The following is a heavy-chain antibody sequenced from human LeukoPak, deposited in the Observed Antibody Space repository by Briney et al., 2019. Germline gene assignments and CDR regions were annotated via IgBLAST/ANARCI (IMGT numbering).Heavy chain of an antibody. V-gene: IGHV1-8*01. CDR2: MNPNSGNS. CDR1: GYTFTSFD. CDR3: VRVRGNCGDDCYSFDS. J-gene: IGHJ4*02. D-gene: IGHD2-21*02. Sequence: ASVKVSCKASGYTFTSFDFSWVRQATGQGLGWMGWMNPNSGNSGYEQRFQGRVTLTRNTAVRTAYMELSGLRSDDTAVYYCVRVRGNCGDDCYSFDSWGQGTLVTVSS.